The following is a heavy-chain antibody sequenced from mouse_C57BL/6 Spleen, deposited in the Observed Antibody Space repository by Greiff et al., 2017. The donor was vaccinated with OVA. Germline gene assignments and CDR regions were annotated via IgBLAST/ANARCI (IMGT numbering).Heavy chain of an antibody. Sequence: EVQVVESGGGLVKPGGSLKLSCAASGFTFSDYGMHWVRQAPEKGLEWVAYISSGSSTIYYADTVKGRFTISRDNAKNTLFLQMTSLRAEDTAMYYCARRSVVASGAMDYWGQGTSVTVSS. CDR3: ARRSVVASGAMDY. CDR1: GFTFSDYG. J-gene: IGHJ4*01. V-gene: IGHV5-17*01. D-gene: IGHD1-1*01. CDR2: ISSGSSTI.